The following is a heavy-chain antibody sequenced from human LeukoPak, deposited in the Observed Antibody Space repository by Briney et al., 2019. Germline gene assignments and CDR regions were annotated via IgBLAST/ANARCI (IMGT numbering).Heavy chain of an antibody. V-gene: IGHV3-33*06. CDR3: GKSLEYGIYVYGSGSFLCY. CDR2: IWYDGSNK. Sequence: PGRSLRLSCAASGFTFSSYGMHWVRQAPGKGLEWVAGIWYDGSNKYYADSVKGRFTISRDNSKNTLYLQMNSLRAEDTVVYYCGKSLEYGIYVYGSGSFLCYWGQGNLINVSS. CDR1: GFTFSSYG. D-gene: IGHD3-10*01. J-gene: IGHJ4*02.